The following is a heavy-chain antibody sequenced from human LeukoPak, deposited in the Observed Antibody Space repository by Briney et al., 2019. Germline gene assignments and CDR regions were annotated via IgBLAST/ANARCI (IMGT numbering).Heavy chain of an antibody. CDR1: GGSISSSSYY. Sequence: SETLSLTRTVSGGSISSSSYYWGWIRQPPGKGLEWIGSIYYTRSTYYNPSLKSRVTISVDTSKNQFSLKLTSVTAADTAVYYCARGVTMIVVVIHDWYFDLWGRGTLVTVSS. D-gene: IGHD3-22*01. CDR2: IYYTRST. V-gene: IGHV4-39*01. J-gene: IGHJ2*01. CDR3: ARGVTMIVVVIHDWYFDL.